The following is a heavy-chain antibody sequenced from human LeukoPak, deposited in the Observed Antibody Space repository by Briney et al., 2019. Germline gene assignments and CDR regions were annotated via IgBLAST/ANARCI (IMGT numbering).Heavy chain of an antibody. CDR2: INWNGGSP. CDR3: ATARLRWYYFDY. V-gene: IGHV3-20*04. CDR1: GFTFGEYG. Sequence: GGSLRLSCVASGFTFGEYGMTWVRQVPGKGLEWVSGINWNGGSPGYADSVTGRFTISRDNAKNTLYLQMNSLRAEDTAVYYCATARLRWYYFDYWGQGTLVTVSS. D-gene: IGHD4-23*01. J-gene: IGHJ4*02.